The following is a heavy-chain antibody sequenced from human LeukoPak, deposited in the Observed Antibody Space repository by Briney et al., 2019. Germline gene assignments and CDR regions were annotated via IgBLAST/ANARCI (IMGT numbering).Heavy chain of an antibody. CDR1: GFTFSSYS. CDR3: ARVGSYYYYYYYMDV. J-gene: IGHJ6*03. D-gene: IGHD1-26*01. V-gene: IGHV3-21*01. CDR2: ISSSSSYI. Sequence: GGSLRLSCAASGFTFSSYSMNWVRQAPGKGLEWVSSISSSSSYIYYADSVKGRFTISRDNAKNSLYLQMNSLRAEDTAVYYCARVGSYYYYYYYMDVRGKGTTVTVSS.